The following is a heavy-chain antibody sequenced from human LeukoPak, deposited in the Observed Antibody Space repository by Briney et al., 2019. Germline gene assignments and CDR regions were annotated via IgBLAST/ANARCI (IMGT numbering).Heavy chain of an antibody. D-gene: IGHD2-2*01. CDR1: GGSFSGYY. Sequence: SETLSLTCAVYGGSFSGYYWSWIRQPPGKGLEWIGEINHSGSTNYNPSLKSRVTISVDTSKNQFSLKLSSVTAADTAVYYCARQGECSSTSCYRRSWFDPWGQGTLVTVSS. V-gene: IGHV4-34*01. J-gene: IGHJ5*02. CDR2: INHSGST. CDR3: ARQGECSSTSCYRRSWFDP.